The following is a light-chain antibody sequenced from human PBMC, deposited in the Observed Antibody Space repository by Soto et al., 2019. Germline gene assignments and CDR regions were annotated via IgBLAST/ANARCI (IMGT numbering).Light chain of an antibody. CDR2: KAS. J-gene: IGKJ2*01. CDR3: QQYNSFSHT. Sequence: DIQMTQSPSTLSASVGDRVTITCRASQSISSWLAWYQQKPGKAPKLLIYKASSLESGVPSRFGGSGSGTEFTFTISSLRPDDFATYYCQQYNSFSHTFGRGTKLEI. CDR1: QSISSW. V-gene: IGKV1-5*03.